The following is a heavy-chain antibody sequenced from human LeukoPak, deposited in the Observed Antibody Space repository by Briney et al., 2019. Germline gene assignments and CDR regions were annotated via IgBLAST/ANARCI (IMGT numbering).Heavy chain of an antibody. D-gene: IGHD3-22*01. V-gene: IGHV1-46*01. Sequence: ASVKVSCKASGYTFTSYYMHWVRQAPGQGLEWMGIINSSGGSTSYAQKFQGRVTMTRDTSTSTVYMELSSLRSEDTAVYYCARGAPYYYDSSGYLFDYWGQGTLVTVSS. CDR3: ARGAPYYYDSSGYLFDY. CDR2: INSSGGST. CDR1: GYTFTSYY. J-gene: IGHJ4*02.